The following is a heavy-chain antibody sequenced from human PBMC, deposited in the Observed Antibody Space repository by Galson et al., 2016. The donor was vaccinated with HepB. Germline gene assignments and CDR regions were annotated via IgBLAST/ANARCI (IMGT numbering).Heavy chain of an antibody. Sequence: TLSLTCAVSGDSISSGGYFWSWIRQHPGKGLEWMGYIYYSGSTYYNPSLKSRLLISADTSKNQFSLRLKSVTAADTAVYYCARAKLLFGESSWFDPWGQGTLVTVSS. CDR2: IYYSGST. CDR3: ARAKLLFGESSWFDP. D-gene: IGHD3-10*02. V-gene: IGHV4-31*11. CDR1: GDSISSGGYF. J-gene: IGHJ5*02.